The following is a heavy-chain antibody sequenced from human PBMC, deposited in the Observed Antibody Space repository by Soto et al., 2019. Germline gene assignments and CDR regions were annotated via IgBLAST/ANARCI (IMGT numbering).Heavy chain of an antibody. CDR1: GFIVSSNY. D-gene: IGHD6-19*01. V-gene: IGHV3-53*01. CDR2: VYSGGST. CDR3: ASVRRIAVAGTDYYFVN. Sequence: PGGSLRLSCAASGFIVSSNYMILLRQSLGKGLEWGSVVYSGGSTYYAASGKDRFTMCRDNSKKSRYLQMNSLRAEGTAVYYCASVRRIAVAGTDYYFVNWGQGXLVT. J-gene: IGHJ4*02.